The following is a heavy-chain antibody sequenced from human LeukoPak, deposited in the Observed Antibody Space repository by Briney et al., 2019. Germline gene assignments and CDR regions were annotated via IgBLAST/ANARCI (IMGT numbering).Heavy chain of an antibody. CDR3: ANAGSRDCSITSCRYYEDY. Sequence: GGSLRLSCAASGFTFGNYAMSWVRQAPGKGLEWVSAIGDTGRSTYYADSVKGRFTISRDNSMNTLYLQKNSLRPEHTAIYHFANAGSRDCSITSCRYYEDYWGQGTVVTVS. CDR2: IGDTGRST. V-gene: IGHV3-23*01. CDR1: GFTFGNYA. D-gene: IGHD2-2*01. J-gene: IGHJ4*02.